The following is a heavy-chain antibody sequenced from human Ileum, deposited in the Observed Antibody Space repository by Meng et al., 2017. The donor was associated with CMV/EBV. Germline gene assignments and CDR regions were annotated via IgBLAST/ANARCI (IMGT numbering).Heavy chain of an antibody. CDR3: ARFDILTGFAIDH. J-gene: IGHJ4*02. CDR2: VYHTGRT. V-gene: IGHV4-39*07. CDR1: GDPISSSSYY. Sequence: HLQGAGPGRVKPSETLSLICTVSGDPISSSSYYWGWVRQSPGKELDWIGSVYHTGRTYHNPSLKSRVTISIHTSKNQFSLKLSSVTVADTALYYCARFDILTGFAIDHWGQGPLVTVSS. D-gene: IGHD3-9*01.